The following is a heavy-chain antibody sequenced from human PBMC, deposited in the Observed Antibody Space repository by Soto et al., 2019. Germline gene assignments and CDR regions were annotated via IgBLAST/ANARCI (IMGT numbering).Heavy chain of an antibody. CDR3: ARGRPPPDY. J-gene: IGHJ4*02. CDR1: XGFFSGYY. CDR2: INHSGST. Sequence: SETLSLTCAVYXGFFSGYYWSWIRQPPGKGLEWIGEINHSGSTNYNPSLKSRVTISVDTSKNQFSLKLSSVTAADTAVYYCARGRPPPDYWGQGTLVTVSS. D-gene: IGHD6-6*01. V-gene: IGHV4-34*01.